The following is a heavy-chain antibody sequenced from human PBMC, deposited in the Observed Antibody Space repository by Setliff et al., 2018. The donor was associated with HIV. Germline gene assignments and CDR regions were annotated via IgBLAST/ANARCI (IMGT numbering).Heavy chain of an antibody. CDR2: FDPEDDET. J-gene: IGHJ4*02. D-gene: IGHD6-19*01. Sequence: ASVKVSCKVSGYTLTELSIHWVRQAPGKGLEWMGGFDPEDDETIYAQKFQGRVTMTIDPSTRTAYMEVRSLRSDDTAVYYCARDLGQQWLEVKEALDYWGQGTLVTISS. CDR3: ARDLGQQWLEVKEALDY. CDR1: GYTLTELS. V-gene: IGHV1-24*01.